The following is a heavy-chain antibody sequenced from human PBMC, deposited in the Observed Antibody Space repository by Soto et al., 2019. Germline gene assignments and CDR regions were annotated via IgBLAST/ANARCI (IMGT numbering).Heavy chain of an antibody. CDR3: ARDEGRSVFWSFDY. CDR1: GFTFSSYA. J-gene: IGHJ4*02. V-gene: IGHV3-30-3*01. CDR2: ISYDGSNK. Sequence: QVQLVESGGGVVQPGRSLRLSCAASGFTFSSYAMHWVRQAPGKELEWVAVISYDGSNKYYADSVKGRFTISRDNSKNTLYLQMNSLRAEDTAVYYCARDEGRSVFWSFDYWGQGTLVTVSS. D-gene: IGHD6-25*01.